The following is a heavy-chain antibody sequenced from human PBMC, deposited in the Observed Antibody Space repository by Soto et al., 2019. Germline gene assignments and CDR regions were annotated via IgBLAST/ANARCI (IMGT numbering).Heavy chain of an antibody. Sequence: ASVKLSCKVSGYTLTELSMHWVRQAPGKGLEWMGGFDPEDGETIYAQKFQGRVTITRDTSASTAYMELSSLRSEDTAVYYCARGGIFDSSGYYYFSAFDIWGQGTMVTVSS. CDR2: FDPEDGET. D-gene: IGHD3-22*01. CDR3: ARGGIFDSSGYYYFSAFDI. CDR1: GYTLTELS. V-gene: IGHV1-24*01. J-gene: IGHJ3*02.